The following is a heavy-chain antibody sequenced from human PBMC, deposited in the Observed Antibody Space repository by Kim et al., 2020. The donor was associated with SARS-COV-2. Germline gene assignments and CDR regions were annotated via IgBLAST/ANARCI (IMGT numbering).Heavy chain of an antibody. Sequence: SQSFQGHVTISADKSISTAYLQWSSLKASDTAMYYCAARATRAYYYGMDVWGQGTTVTVSS. J-gene: IGHJ6*02. CDR3: AARATRAYYYGMDV. D-gene: IGHD1-26*01. V-gene: IGHV5-10-1*01.